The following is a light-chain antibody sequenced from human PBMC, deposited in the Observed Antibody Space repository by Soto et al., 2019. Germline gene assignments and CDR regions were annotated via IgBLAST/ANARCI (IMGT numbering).Light chain of an antibody. V-gene: IGKV1-39*01. CDR1: QSISSY. CDR3: QQSYSTPWT. Sequence: DIQMTQSPSSLSASVGARVTITCRASQSISSYLNWYQQKPGKAPTLLIYAASSLQSGVPSRFSGSGSGTDFTLTISSLQPEDFATYYCQQSYSTPWTFGQGTEVEIK. CDR2: AAS. J-gene: IGKJ1*01.